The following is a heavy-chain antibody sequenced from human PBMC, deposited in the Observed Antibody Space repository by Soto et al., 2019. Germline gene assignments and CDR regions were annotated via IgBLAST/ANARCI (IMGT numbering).Heavy chain of an antibody. V-gene: IGHV1-3*01. D-gene: IGHD3-9*01. J-gene: IGHJ4*02. CDR1: GYTFTSYA. CDR3: ATEPLRYFDWLPIDY. CDR2: INAGNGNT. Sequence: QVQLVQSGAEVKKPGASVKVSCNASGYTFTSYAMHWVRQAPGQRLEWMGWINAGNGNTKYSQKFQGRVTITRDTSASTAYMELSSLRSEDTAVYYCATEPLRYFDWLPIDYWGQGTLVTVSS.